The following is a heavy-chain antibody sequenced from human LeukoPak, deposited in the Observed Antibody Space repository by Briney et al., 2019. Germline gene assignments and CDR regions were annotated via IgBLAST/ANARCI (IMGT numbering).Heavy chain of an antibody. CDR3: AKEAIFGVAQDH. CDR1: GFTFSSYG. CDR2: ISYDGSNK. V-gene: IGHV3-30*18. Sequence: SGRSLRLSCAASGFTFSSYGMHWVRQAPGKGLEWVAVISYDGSNKYYADSVKGRFTISRDNSKNTLYLQMNSLRAEDTAVYYCAKEAIFGVAQDHWGQGTLVTVSS. D-gene: IGHD3-3*01. J-gene: IGHJ4*02.